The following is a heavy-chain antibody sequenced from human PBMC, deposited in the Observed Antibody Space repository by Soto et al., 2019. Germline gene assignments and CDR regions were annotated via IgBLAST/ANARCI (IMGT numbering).Heavy chain of an antibody. CDR1: GFSFSSFA. CDR3: AQCAVLMITSGGWCNWFDP. Sequence: EVQLLESGGTLVQPGESLRLSCEVSGFSFSSFAMNWVRQAPGEGLEWVSSIRGTATSYADSVKGRFTISRDNAKNTVYLQLNTLRGDDTAVYYCAQCAVLMITSGGWCNWFDPWCQGILVIVSS. D-gene: IGHD3-16*01. J-gene: IGHJ5*02. V-gene: IGHV3-23*01. CDR2: IRGTAT.